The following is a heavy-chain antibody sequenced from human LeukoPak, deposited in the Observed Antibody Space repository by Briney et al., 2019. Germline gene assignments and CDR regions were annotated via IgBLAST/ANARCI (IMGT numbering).Heavy chain of an antibody. CDR3: ARDQYYYDSSGYSRFDP. CDR1: GGSISSYY. D-gene: IGHD3-22*01. J-gene: IGHJ5*02. Sequence: SETLSLTCAVSGGSISSYYWSWIQQPAGKGLEWIGRIYTSGSTNYNPSLKSRVTMSVGTSKNQFSLKLSSVTAADTAVYYCARDQYYYDSSGYSRFDPWGQGTLVTVSS. V-gene: IGHV4-4*07. CDR2: IYTSGST.